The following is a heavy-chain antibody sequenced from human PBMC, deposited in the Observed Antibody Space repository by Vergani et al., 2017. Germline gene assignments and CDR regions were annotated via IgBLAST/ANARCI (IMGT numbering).Heavy chain of an antibody. Sequence: VQLVESGGGVVQPGRSLRLSCAASGFTFSSYAMHWVRQAPGKGLEWVSAISGSGGSTYYADSVKGRFTISRDNSKNTLYLQMNSLRAEDTAVYYCAKDSGTYYYDSSGYFHWGQGTLVTVSS. D-gene: IGHD3-22*01. CDR3: AKDSGTYYYDSSGYFH. CDR2: ISGSGGST. V-gene: IGHV3-23*04. CDR1: GFTFSSYA. J-gene: IGHJ4*02.